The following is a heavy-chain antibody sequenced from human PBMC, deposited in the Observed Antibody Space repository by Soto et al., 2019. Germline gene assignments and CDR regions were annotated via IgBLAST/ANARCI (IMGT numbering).Heavy chain of an antibody. CDR3: ARDGGRHSGGIDY. V-gene: IGHV1-69*01. J-gene: IGHJ4*02. D-gene: IGHD1-26*01. CDR2: IIPIFGTA. Sequence: QVQLVQSGAEVKKPGSSVKVSCKASGGTFSSYSINWVRQAPGQGLEWMGEIIPIFGTANYAQKFQGRVTITADESTSTAYMELRSLRSEDTAVHYCARDGGRHSGGIDYWGQGTLVTVSS. CDR1: GGTFSSYS.